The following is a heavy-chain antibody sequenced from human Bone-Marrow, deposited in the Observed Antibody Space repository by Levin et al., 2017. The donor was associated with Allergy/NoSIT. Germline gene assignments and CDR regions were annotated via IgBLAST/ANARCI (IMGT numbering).Heavy chain of an antibody. D-gene: IGHD2-15*01. CDR3: ARPKRAADNWFDP. J-gene: IGHJ5*02. CDR2: IYYSGST. V-gene: IGHV4-39*01. Sequence: SETLSLTCTVSGGSISSSSYYWGWIRQPPGKGLEWIGSIYYSGSTYYNPSLKSRVTISVDTSKNQFSLKLSSVTAADTAVYYCARPKRAADNWFDPWGQGTLVTVSS. CDR1: GGSISSSSYY.